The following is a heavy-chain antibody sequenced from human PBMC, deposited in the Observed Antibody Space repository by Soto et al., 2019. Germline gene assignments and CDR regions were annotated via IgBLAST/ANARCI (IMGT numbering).Heavy chain of an antibody. D-gene: IGHD3-3*01. J-gene: IGHJ4*02. CDR3: ARVMTTFGVVSKGPDH. V-gene: IGHV1-18*04. CDR1: GYPFTTYG. Sequence: QVQLVQSGDEVKKTGASVKVSCKASGYPFTTYGITWVRQAPGQGLEWMGWISTYNGNTNYAQSLQGRVTMTRETSSTTAYMELRSLRSDDTAVYYCARVMTTFGVVSKGPDHWGQGTLVTVSS. CDR2: ISTYNGNT.